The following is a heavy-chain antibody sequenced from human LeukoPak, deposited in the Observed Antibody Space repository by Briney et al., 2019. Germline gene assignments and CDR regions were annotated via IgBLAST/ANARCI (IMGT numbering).Heavy chain of an antibody. D-gene: IGHD5-12*01. CDR3: AKDSSGYDGHFDY. CDR2: ISWDGGST. CDR1: GFTFDDYA. J-gene: IGHJ4*02. V-gene: IGHV3-43D*03. Sequence: GGSLRLSCAASGFTFDDYAMHWARQAPGKGLEWVSLISWDGGSTYYADSVKGRFTISRDNSKNSLYLQMNSLRAEDTALYYCAKDSSGYDGHFDYWGQGTLVTVSS.